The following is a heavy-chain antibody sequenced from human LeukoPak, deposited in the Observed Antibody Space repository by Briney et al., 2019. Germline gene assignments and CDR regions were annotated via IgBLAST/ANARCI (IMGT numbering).Heavy chain of an antibody. CDR1: GFTFDDYA. CDR3: STSRPDRFLDS. J-gene: IGHJ4*02. D-gene: IGHD1-14*01. Sequence: GGSLRLSCAASGFTFDDYAMHWVRQAPGKGLEWVSGISWNSGSIGYADSVKGRFTISRDNAQQSVHLQIFSLRPEDTALYYCSTSRPDRFLDSWGQGTLVTVSS. CDR2: ISWNSGSI. V-gene: IGHV3-9*01.